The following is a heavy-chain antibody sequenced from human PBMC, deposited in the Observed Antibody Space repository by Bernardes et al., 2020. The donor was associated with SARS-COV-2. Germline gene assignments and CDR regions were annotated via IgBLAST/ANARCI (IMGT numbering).Heavy chain of an antibody. J-gene: IGHJ4*02. D-gene: IGHD1-26*01. CDR1: GYIFTTFD. CDR3: ARGQGWDSPATIDF. Sequence: ASVKVSCKASGYIFTTFDINWVRQASGHGLEWMGWINPNSGKIGYAQKFQGRVTMTRDTSLSTVYMELNSLTSEDTAVYFCARGQGWDSPATIDFWGQGTLVTVSS. CDR2: INPNSGKI. V-gene: IGHV1-8*01.